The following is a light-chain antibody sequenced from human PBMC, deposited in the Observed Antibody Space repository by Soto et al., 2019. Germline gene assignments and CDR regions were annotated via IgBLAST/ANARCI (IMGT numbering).Light chain of an antibody. V-gene: IGKV1-33*01. Sequence: DIQMTQSPSSLSAFVGDRLTITCQASQDISSYLNWYQQKAGKPPMLLIYDASNLERGVPSRFSGSGSGTDFTFTISSLQPEDIATYYCQQYDNLPLTFGGGTKEEIK. CDR2: DAS. CDR3: QQYDNLPLT. J-gene: IGKJ4*01. CDR1: QDISSY.